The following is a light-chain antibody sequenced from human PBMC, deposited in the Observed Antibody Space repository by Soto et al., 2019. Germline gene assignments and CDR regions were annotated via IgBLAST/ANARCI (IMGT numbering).Light chain of an antibody. CDR3: CSYRRSSTYV. Sequence: QSALTQPASVSGSPGQSITISCTGTSSDVGGYNYVSWYQQHPGKAPKVMIYDVHNRPSGVSNRFSGSQSGNTASLTISVLQADDEADYYCCSYRRSSTYVFRTGTKVTLL. CDR1: SSDVGGYNY. J-gene: IGLJ1*01. CDR2: DVH. V-gene: IGLV2-14*01.